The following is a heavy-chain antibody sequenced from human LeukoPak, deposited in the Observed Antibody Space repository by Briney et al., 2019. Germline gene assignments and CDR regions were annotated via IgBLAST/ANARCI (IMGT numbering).Heavy chain of an antibody. J-gene: IGHJ1*01. V-gene: IGHV3-11*01. CDR1: GFTFSDYY. CDR3: ASAEGVAYCGGDCYSGDEYFLD. CDR2: ISTSSTTI. Sequence: GGSLRLSCAASGFTFSDYYMSWIRQAPGKGLEWVSYISTSSTTIHYADSVKGRFTISRDNAKNSLYLEMNSLRPEGTAVYYCASAEGVAYCGGDCYSGDEYFLDWGQGALVTVSS. D-gene: IGHD2-21*02.